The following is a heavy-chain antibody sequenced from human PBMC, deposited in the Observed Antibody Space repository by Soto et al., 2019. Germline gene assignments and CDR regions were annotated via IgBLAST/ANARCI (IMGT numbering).Heavy chain of an antibody. CDR1: GFSFSSYA. V-gene: IGHV3-30-3*01. J-gene: IGHJ5*01. CDR3: ARDMYSSVYFVKWFVS. CDR2: ISHDGINK. D-gene: IGHD6-19*01. Sequence: QVRLVESGGGVVQPGRSLRLSCTASGFSFSSYAMYWFRQPPGKGLEWVAVISHDGINKHYADSVKGRVTVSRDNSNHSLDLQLNSLRGEDTAMYYCARDMYSSVYFVKWFVSWGQGTLVTVSS.